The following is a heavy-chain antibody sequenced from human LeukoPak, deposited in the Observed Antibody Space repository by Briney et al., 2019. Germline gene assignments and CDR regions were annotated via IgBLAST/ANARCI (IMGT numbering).Heavy chain of an antibody. V-gene: IGHV1-18*01. J-gene: IGHJ4*02. CDR2: ISAYNGNT. Sequence: ASVKVSCKASGYIFNSYGISWVRQAPGQGLEWMGWISAYNGNTNYAQKLQGRVTMTTDTSTSTAYMELGSLRSDDTAVYYCARGDLERYFDWLPPGMPDDYWGQGTLVTVSS. CDR3: ARGDLERYFDWLPPGMPDDY. D-gene: IGHD3-9*01. CDR1: GYIFNSYG.